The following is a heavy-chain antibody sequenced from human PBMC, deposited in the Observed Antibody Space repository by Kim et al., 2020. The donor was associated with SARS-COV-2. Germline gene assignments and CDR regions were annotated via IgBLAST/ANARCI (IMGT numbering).Heavy chain of an antibody. V-gene: IGHV3-7*01. J-gene: IGHJ4*02. Sequence: GGSLRLSCAASGLPFEIYWMAWVRQAPGKGPEWVACIRHDGNEIYYGDSVKGRFTISRDNAKNSLYLQMNSLRVEDTAIYYCARDWGDDWGKGTLVTVSS. D-gene: IGHD3-16*01. CDR3: ARDWGDD. CDR2: IRHDGNEI. CDR1: GLPFEIYW.